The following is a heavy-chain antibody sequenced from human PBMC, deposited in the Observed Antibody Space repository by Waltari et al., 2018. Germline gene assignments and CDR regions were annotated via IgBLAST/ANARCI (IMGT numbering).Heavy chain of an antibody. CDR1: GGTFSSYT. J-gene: IGHJ4*02. V-gene: IGHV1-69*02. CDR2: IIPILGIA. D-gene: IGHD1-26*01. Sequence: QVQLVQSGAEVKKPGSSVKVSCKASGGTFSSYTISWVRQAPGQGLEWMGRIIPILGIANYAQKFQGRVTMTEDTSTDTAYMELSSLRSEDTAVYYCATLRLSGSYSPGDYWGQGTLVTVSS. CDR3: ATLRLSGSYSPGDY.